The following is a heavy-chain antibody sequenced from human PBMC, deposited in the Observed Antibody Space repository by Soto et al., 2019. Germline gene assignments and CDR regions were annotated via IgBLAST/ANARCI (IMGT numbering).Heavy chain of an antibody. CDR3: ARGLTRYDILTGYYPYFDY. V-gene: IGHV1-18*01. Sequence: ASVKVSCKASGYTFTSYGISWVRQAPGQGLEWMGWISAYNGNTNYAQKLQGRVTMTTDTSTSTAYMELRSLRSDDTAVYYCARGLTRYDILTGYYPYFDYWGQGXLVTVYS. CDR2: ISAYNGNT. J-gene: IGHJ4*02. CDR1: GYTFTSYG. D-gene: IGHD3-9*01.